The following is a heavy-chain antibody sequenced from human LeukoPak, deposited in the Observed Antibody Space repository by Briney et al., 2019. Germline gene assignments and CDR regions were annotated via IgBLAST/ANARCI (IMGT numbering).Heavy chain of an antibody. CDR1: GDSISAYY. CDR3: TKYGGSPANYFDS. D-gene: IGHD1-26*01. Sequence: SETLSLTGTVSGDSISAYYWSWVRQPPGKGLEWIAFVHKTGSINYNPSLKSRATISMDTSNSQFSLHVNSVTAADTAVYYCTKYGGSPANYFDSWGPGTLVTVSP. J-gene: IGHJ4*02. CDR2: VHKTGSI. V-gene: IGHV4-59*08.